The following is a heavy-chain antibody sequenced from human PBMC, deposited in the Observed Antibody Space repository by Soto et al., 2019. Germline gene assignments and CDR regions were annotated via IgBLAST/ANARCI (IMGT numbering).Heavy chain of an antibody. CDR3: ARHGYTSGRTYFDY. CDR1: GFTFSSYA. V-gene: IGHV3-23*01. CDR2: ISGSGGST. J-gene: IGHJ4*02. Sequence: GGSLRLSCAASGFTFSSYAMSWVRQAPGKGLEWVSAISGSGGSTYYADSVKGRFTISRDNSKNSLFLQMNSLRVDDTVVYYCARHGYTSGRTYFDYWGQGTLVTVSS. D-gene: IGHD6-19*01.